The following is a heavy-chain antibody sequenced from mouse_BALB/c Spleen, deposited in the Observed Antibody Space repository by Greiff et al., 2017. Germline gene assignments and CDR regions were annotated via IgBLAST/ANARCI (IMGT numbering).Heavy chain of an antibody. Sequence: DVQLQESGGGLVQPGGSLKLSCAASGFTFSSYTMSWVRQTPEKRLEWVAYISNGGGSTYYPDTVKGRFTISRDNAKNTLYLQMSSLKSEDTAMYYCARRGWDYYAMDYWGQGTSVTVSS. J-gene: IGHJ4*01. CDR3: ARRGWDYYAMDY. V-gene: IGHV5-12-2*01. CDR1: GFTFSSYT. CDR2: ISNGGGST. D-gene: IGHD1-1*02.